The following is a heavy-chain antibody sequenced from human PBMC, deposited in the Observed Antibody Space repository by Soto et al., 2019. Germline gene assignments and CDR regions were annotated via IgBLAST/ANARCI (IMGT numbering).Heavy chain of an antibody. Sequence: SETLSLTCTVSGGSISSYYWSWIRQPPGKGLEWIGYIYYSGSTNYNHSLKSRVTISVDTSKNQFSLKLSSVTSADTAVYFCARARITDYSVYYLGQGTLVTVSS. CDR3: ARARITDYSVYY. CDR2: IYYSGST. D-gene: IGHD1-20*01. V-gene: IGHV4-59*01. J-gene: IGHJ4*02. CDR1: GGSISSYY.